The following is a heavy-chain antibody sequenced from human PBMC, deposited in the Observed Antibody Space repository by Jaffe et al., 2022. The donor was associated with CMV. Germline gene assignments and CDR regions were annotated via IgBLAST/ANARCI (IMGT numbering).Heavy chain of an antibody. V-gene: IGHV3-23*01. CDR3: AKDRPAFSDS. D-gene: IGHD2-2*01. CDR1: GFPFGNYA. J-gene: IGHJ4*02. CDR2: ISGSGDST. Sequence: EVQLLDSGGGLVQPGGSLRLSCAASGFPFGNYAMSWVRQPPGKGLELVSTISGSGDSTYYADSVKGRFTISRDNSKSALFLQMNNLRAEDTALYYCAKDRPAFSDSWGQGTLVTVSS.